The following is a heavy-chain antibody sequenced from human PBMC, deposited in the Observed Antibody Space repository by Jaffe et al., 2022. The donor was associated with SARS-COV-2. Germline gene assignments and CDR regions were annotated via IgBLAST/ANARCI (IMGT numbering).Heavy chain of an antibody. CDR3: ARDGDSAAFWYYGMDV. D-gene: IGHD7-27*01. J-gene: IGHJ6*02. Sequence: QVQLVESGGGVVQPGRSLRLSCAASGFTFSSYAMHWVRQAPGKGLEWVAVISYDGSNKYYADSVKGRFTISRDNSKNTLYLQMNSLRAEDTAVYYCARDGDSAAFWYYGMDVWGQGTTVTVSS. CDR2: ISYDGSNK. V-gene: IGHV3-30-3*01. CDR1: GFTFSSYA.